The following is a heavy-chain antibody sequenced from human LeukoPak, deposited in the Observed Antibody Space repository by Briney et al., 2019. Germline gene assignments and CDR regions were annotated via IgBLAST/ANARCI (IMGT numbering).Heavy chain of an antibody. CDR1: GFTFSSYG. Sequence: PGGSLRLSCAASGFTFSSYGMHWVRQAPGKGLEWVSSISSSSSYIYYADSVKGRFTISRDNAKNSLYLQMNSLRAEDTAVYYCARDYGALGGFDYWGQGTLVTVSS. D-gene: IGHD7-27*01. J-gene: IGHJ4*02. CDR2: ISSSSSYI. V-gene: IGHV3-21*01. CDR3: ARDYGALGGFDY.